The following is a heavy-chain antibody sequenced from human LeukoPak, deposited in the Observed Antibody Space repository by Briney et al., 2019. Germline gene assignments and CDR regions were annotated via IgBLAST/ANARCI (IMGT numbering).Heavy chain of an antibody. D-gene: IGHD2-21*01. CDR3: AKILTTHIVAANYYFDS. Sequence: GGSLRLSCAASGFTFSSYAMSWVRQAPGKGLEWVSAISGSGGSTYYADSVKGRFTISRDNSKNTLYLQMNSLRAEDTLVYYCAKILTTHIVAANYYFDSWGQGTLVTVSS. CDR2: ISGSGGST. J-gene: IGHJ4*02. CDR1: GFTFSSYA. V-gene: IGHV3-23*01.